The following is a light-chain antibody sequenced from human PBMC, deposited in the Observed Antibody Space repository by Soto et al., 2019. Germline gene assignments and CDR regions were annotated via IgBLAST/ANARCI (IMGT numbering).Light chain of an antibody. CDR3: SSYTSTSRYV. V-gene: IGLV2-18*02. CDR1: SSDVGKYDR. Sequence: LTQPPSVSWSPGQSVTISCTGTSSDVGKYDRVSWYQQPPGTAPKLIIYEVTNRPSGVPARFSGSKSGNTASLTISGLQAEDEADYYCSSYTSTSRYVFGAGTKVTVL. J-gene: IGLJ1*01. CDR2: EVT.